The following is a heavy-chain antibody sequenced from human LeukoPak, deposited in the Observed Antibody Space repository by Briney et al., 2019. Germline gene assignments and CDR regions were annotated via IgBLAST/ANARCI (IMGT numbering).Heavy chain of an antibody. J-gene: IGHJ6*03. Sequence: SETLSLTCTVSGGSISSYYWSWIRQSPGKGLEWIGYVYSTGSTNYNPSLKSRVTMSIDTSKNQFSLKLSSVTAADTAVYFCARGYDPRSFYYYYMDVWGKGTTVTISS. CDR1: GGSISSYY. CDR3: ARGYDPRSFYYYYMDV. D-gene: IGHD5-12*01. V-gene: IGHV4-59*01. CDR2: VYSTGST.